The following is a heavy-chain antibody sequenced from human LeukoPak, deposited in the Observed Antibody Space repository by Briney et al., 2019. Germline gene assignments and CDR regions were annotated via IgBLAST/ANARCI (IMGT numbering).Heavy chain of an antibody. Sequence: PSETLSLTCAVYGGSFSGYYWSWIRQPPVKGRELIGEINHSGSTNYNPSLKSRVTISVDTSKNQFSLKLSSVTAADTAVYYCARTSIYYDSSGYRSWGQGTLVTVSS. CDR1: GGSFSGYY. V-gene: IGHV4-34*01. D-gene: IGHD3-22*01. CDR2: INHSGST. CDR3: ARTSIYYDSSGYRS. J-gene: IGHJ5*02.